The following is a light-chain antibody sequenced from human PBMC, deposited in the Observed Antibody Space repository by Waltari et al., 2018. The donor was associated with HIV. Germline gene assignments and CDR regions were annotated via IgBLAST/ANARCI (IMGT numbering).Light chain of an antibody. CDR1: SGKLDLDL. Sequence: NCMVTQPHSVSVSTAETVATTCTRSSGKLDLDLLHWAQQRPGTSPTTVIYEDKKRPPGVPDRFSGSIDISSNAASLTSSGLKTEDEADYYCQSYETSNPVVFGGGTKLTVL. V-gene: IGLV6-57*01. CDR2: EDK. CDR3: QSYETSNPVV. J-gene: IGLJ2*01.